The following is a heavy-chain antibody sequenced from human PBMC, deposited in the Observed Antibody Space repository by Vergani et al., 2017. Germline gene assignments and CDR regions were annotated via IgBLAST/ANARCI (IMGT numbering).Heavy chain of an antibody. V-gene: IGHV3-9*01. J-gene: IGHJ3*01. CDR3: TKGSVYYHDSAGHGYDPYTGFDL. CDR2: ISWNSGAV. CDR1: GITFWKFG. Sequence: EVKLLESGGDLVQPGGSLRLSCEASGITFWKFGMHWVRQGPGKGLEWVSGISWNSGAVDYADSVRGRFTISRDNAKNSLFLEMNSLRFEDTAVYFCTKGSVYYHDSAGHGYDPYTGFDLWGQGTLVTVSS. D-gene: IGHD5-12*01.